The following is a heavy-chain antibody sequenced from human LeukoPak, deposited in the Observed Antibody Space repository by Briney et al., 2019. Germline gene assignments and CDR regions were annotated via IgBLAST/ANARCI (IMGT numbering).Heavy chain of an antibody. D-gene: IGHD3-10*01. V-gene: IGHV3-53*01. Sequence: GGSLRLSCAASGFTVSSNYMSWVRQAPGRGLEWVSVIYSGGSTYYADPVKGRFTISRDNSKNTLYLQMNSLRAEDTAVYYCARVLGAPGYYYGMDVWGQGTTVTVSS. J-gene: IGHJ6*02. CDR1: GFTVSSNY. CDR2: IYSGGST. CDR3: ARVLGAPGYYYGMDV.